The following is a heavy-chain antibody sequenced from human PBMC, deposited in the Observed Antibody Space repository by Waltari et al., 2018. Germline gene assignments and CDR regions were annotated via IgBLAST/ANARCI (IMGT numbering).Heavy chain of an antibody. V-gene: IGHV3-48*03. CDR3: ARVRVVMGEGVY. J-gene: IGHJ4*02. Sequence: EVRLVESGGNLVQPGGSLRLSCAASGFSFSSYEMNWVRQAHGRGLERGSYSSSSGSTKYYADAVKGRFTISRDNAKNSLYLQMNSLRADDTAVYYCARVRVVMGEGVYWGQGTLVTVSS. D-gene: IGHD2-15*01. CDR1: GFSFSSYE. CDR2: SSSSGSTK.